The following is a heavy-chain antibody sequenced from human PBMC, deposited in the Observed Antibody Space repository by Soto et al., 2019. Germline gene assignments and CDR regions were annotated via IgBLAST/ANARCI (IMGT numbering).Heavy chain of an antibody. Sequence: SETLSLTCTVSGGSISSYYWSWIRQPPGKGLEWIGYIYYSGSTNYNPSLKSRVTISVDTSKNQFSLKLSSVTAADTAVYYCARVTGYCSSTSCYTGIRYYYYGMDVWGQGTTVTVSS. D-gene: IGHD2-2*02. V-gene: IGHV4-59*01. CDR1: GGSISSYY. J-gene: IGHJ6*02. CDR3: ARVTGYCSSTSCYTGIRYYYYGMDV. CDR2: IYYSGST.